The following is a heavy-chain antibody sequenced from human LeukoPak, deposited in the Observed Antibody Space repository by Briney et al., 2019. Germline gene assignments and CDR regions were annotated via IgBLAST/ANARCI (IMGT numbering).Heavy chain of an antibody. V-gene: IGHV3-23*01. D-gene: IGHD6-19*01. Sequence: GGSLRLSCAASGFTLSSYAMSWVRQAPGKGLEWVSGMSGRGDTSYYADSVKGRFTISRDNSKNTLFLQMNSLRAEDTAVYYCAKLAGIRGWFVYYFDYWGQGTLVTVS. CDR2: MSGRGDTS. CDR1: GFTLSSYA. J-gene: IGHJ4*02. CDR3: AKLAGIRGWFVYYFDY.